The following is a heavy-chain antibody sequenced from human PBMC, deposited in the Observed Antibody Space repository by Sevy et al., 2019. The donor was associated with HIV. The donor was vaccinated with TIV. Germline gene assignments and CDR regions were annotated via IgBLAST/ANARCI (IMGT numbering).Heavy chain of an antibody. CDR3: TRNGGAFDNGFDP. CDR2: IYSGVST. V-gene: IGHV3-53*01. D-gene: IGHD2-8*01. CDR1: GFTVSSNY. J-gene: IGHJ5*02. Sequence: GGSLRLSCAASGFTVSSNYMSWVRQAPGKGLEWVSVIYSGVSTYYADSVKGRFTISRDNSKNTLYLQMNSLRAEDTAVYYCTRNGGAFDNGFDPWGQGTLVTVSS.